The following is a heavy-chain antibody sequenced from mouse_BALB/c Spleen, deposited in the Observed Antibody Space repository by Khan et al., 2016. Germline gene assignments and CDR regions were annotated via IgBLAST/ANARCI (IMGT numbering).Heavy chain of an antibody. J-gene: IGHJ2*01. D-gene: IGHD3-1*01. Sequence: EVQLQESGPDLVKPSQSVSLTCTVTGHSITSHYSWHWIRHFPGNKVEWMGYIHYSGSTDYHPSLKSRTSITRATSTTPFFLQLNSVTSEDTATYFCAGSSSGYWYYFDYWGQGTTLTVSS. V-gene: IGHV3-1*02. CDR1: GHSITSHYS. CDR2: IHYSGST. CDR3: AGSSSGYWYYFDY.